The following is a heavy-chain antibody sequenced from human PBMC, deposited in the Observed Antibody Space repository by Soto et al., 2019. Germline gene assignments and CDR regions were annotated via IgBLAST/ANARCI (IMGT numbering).Heavy chain of an antibody. CDR3: AKKPIQKYDYYYYAMDV. Sequence: SETLSLTCTVSGASISSSSYYWGWIRQPPGKGLEWIGSIYYSGVTYYHPSPKSRVTISLDTSNNKFSLKLSSVIAADTAVYYCAKKPIQKYDYYYYAMDVWGQGTTVTVSS. CDR1: GASISSSSYY. J-gene: IGHJ6*02. D-gene: IGHD2-21*01. V-gene: IGHV4-39*01. CDR2: IYYSGVT.